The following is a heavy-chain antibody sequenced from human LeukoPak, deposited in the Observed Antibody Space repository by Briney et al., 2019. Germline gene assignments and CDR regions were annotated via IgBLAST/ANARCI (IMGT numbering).Heavy chain of an antibody. V-gene: IGHV3-33*01. CDR2: VWHDGSNK. CDR3: ARDQRSWYFDL. CDR1: GFTFSNYG. J-gene: IGHJ2*01. Sequence: GGSLRLSCAASGFTFSNYGMHWVRQAPGKGLEWVAVVWHDGSNKNYADSVKGRFTISRDNSKNTLYLQMNSLRAEYTAVYACARDQRSWYFDLWGRGTLVTVSS.